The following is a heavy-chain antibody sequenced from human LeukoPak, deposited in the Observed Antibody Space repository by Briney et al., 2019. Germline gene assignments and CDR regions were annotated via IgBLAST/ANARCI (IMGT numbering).Heavy chain of an antibody. V-gene: IGHV3-53*01. J-gene: IGHJ4*02. CDR3: ARDTAYCSSTSCYNKGPFDY. Sequence: SGGSLRLSCAASGFTVSRNYMSWVRQAPGKGLEWVSVLYSDGSTYPADSVKGRFTISRDNSKNTLYLQMNSLRADDTAVYHCARDTAYCSSTSCYNKGPFDYRGQGTLVTASS. CDR2: LYSDGST. D-gene: IGHD2-2*02. CDR1: GFTVSRNY.